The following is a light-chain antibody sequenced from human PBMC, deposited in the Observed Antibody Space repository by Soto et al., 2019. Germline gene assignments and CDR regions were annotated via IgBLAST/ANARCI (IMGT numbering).Light chain of an antibody. Sequence: DILLTQSPAIVSVSPGERATLSCRARRSVSTNLAWYQHKHGQAPRLLIYGASTRVTDIPARFSGSGSGTDFTLTINYLKSEDFGVYYCQQYDKSLPPVTFGGGTKVEI. CDR3: QQYDKSLPPVT. J-gene: IGKJ4*01. CDR1: RSVSTN. CDR2: GAS. V-gene: IGKV3-15*01.